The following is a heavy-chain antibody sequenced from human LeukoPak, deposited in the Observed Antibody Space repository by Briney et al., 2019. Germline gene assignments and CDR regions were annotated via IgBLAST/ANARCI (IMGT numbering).Heavy chain of an antibody. CDR1: GGSISSYY. Sequence: SETLSLTCTVSGGSISSYYWSWIRQPPGKGLEWIGYIYYSGSTNYNPSLKRRATISVDTSKNQFSLKLSSVTAADTAVYYCARAPIGRDAFDIWGQGTMVTVSS. J-gene: IGHJ3*02. CDR2: IYYSGST. CDR3: ARAPIGRDAFDI. V-gene: IGHV4-59*01. D-gene: IGHD3-10*01.